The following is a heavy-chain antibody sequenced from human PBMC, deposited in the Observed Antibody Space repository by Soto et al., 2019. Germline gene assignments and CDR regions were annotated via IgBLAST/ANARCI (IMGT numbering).Heavy chain of an antibody. CDR1: GGTFSSYE. CDR3: ATTXDXXNFDF. CDR2: VIPIFGTT. Sequence: QMQLVQSGAEVKKPGSSVKVSCKSSGGTFSSYEVNWVRQAPGQGLEWVGGVIPIFGTTKYXXKFQXRIXXXXXXXXXXXXXXXXXXXXXDXAVYXXATTXDXXNFDFWGQGTXVTV. V-gene: IGHV1-69*01. D-gene: IGHD4-17*01. J-gene: IGHJ4*02.